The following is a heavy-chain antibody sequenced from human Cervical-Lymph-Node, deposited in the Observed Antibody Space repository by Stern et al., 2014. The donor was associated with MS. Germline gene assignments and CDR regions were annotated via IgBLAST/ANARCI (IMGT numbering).Heavy chain of an antibody. J-gene: IGHJ3*02. D-gene: IGHD3-22*01. CDR2: IYPGDSDT. CDR1: GYSFTSYW. V-gene: IGHV5-51*03. CDR3: ARDTLSYDSSGYSTDAFDI. Sequence: VQLEQSGAEVKKPGESLKISCKGSGYSFTSYWIGWLRPMPGQGLEWMGMIYPGDSDTRYSPSFQGQVTISANKSISTAYLQWSSLKASDTAMYYCARDTLSYDSSGYSTDAFDIWGQGTMVTVSS.